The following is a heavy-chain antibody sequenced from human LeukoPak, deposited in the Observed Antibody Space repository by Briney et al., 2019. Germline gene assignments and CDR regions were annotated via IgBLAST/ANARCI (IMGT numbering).Heavy chain of an antibody. CDR3: AKDNRRHYTSGPNPDSLH. Sequence: GGSLRLSCAASGFTFSSYWMSWVRQAPGKGLEWVANIMQDGSEKYYVDSVKGRFTISRDNAKNSLYLQMNSLRAEDTAFYYCAKDNRRHYTSGPNPDSLHWGQGALVTVSS. D-gene: IGHD6-19*01. CDR1: GFTFSSYW. CDR2: IMQDGSEK. J-gene: IGHJ4*02. V-gene: IGHV3-7*03.